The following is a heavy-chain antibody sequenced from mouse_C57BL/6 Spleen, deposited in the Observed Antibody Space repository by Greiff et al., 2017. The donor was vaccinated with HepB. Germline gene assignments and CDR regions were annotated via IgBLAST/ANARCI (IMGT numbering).Heavy chain of an antibody. CDR1: GFNIKDDY. J-gene: IGHJ3*01. CDR3: TTFLFAY. CDR2: IDPENGDT. Sequence: EVNVVESGAELVRPGASVKLSCTASGFNIKDDYMHWVKQRREQGLEWIGWIDPENGDTEYDSKFQGKATITADTSSNTAYLQLSSLTSEETAVYYCTTFLFAYWGQGTLVTVSA. V-gene: IGHV14-4*01.